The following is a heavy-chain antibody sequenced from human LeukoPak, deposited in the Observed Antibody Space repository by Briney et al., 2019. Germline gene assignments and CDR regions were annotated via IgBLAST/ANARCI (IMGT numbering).Heavy chain of an antibody. J-gene: IGHJ4*02. Sequence: ASVKVSCKASGYTFTSNYIHWVRQAPGQGLEWMGMIYPRDGSTSYAQRFQGRVTVTRDTSTSTVHMELSGLRSEDTAVYYCARDQEGFDYWGQGTLVAVSS. CDR2: IYPRDGST. CDR3: ARDQEGFDY. V-gene: IGHV1-46*01. CDR1: GYTFTSNY.